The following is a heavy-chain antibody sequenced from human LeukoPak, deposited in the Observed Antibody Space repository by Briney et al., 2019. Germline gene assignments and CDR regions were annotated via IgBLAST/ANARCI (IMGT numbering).Heavy chain of an antibody. CDR1: GGSISSYSYY. Sequence: SETLSLTCTVSGGSISSYSYYWGWIRQPPGKGLEWIGSIYYSGSTYYNPSLKSRVTISVDTSKNQFSLKLSSVTAADTAVYYCVRETSYYYYYYMDVWGKGTTVTVSS. J-gene: IGHJ6*03. CDR3: VRETSYYYYYYMDV. V-gene: IGHV4-39*07. CDR2: IYYSGST.